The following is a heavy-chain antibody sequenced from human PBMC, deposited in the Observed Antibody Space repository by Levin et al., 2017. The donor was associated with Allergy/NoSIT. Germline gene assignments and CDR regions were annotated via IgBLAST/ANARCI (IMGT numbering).Heavy chain of an antibody. Sequence: SETLSLTCTVSGGSISSYYWSWIRQPPGKGLEWIGYIYNSGSTNYNPSLKSRVTISVDTSKNQFSLKLSSVTAADTAVYYCARVNRRDYYDSSGWFDPWGQGTLVTVSS. V-gene: IGHV4-59*01. CDR3: ARVNRRDYYDSSGWFDP. D-gene: IGHD3-22*01. CDR2: IYNSGST. CDR1: GGSISSYY. J-gene: IGHJ5*02.